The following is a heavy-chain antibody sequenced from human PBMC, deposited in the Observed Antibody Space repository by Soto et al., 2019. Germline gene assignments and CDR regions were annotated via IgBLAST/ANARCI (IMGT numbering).Heavy chain of an antibody. V-gene: IGHV3-23*01. J-gene: IGHJ6*02. CDR3: ARGDRGGSGSPASYYYSGLDV. D-gene: IGHD3-10*01. CDR1: GFTFSSYA. Sequence: DVQVLESGGDLVQPGGSLRLSCAASGFTFSSYAMSWVRQAPGKGLEWVSSVSAGGDMTYYSDSVKGRFTISRDNSNKALFLQMNSLRIEDTALYYCARGDRGGSGSPASYYYSGLDVWGQGTTVTVS. CDR2: VSAGGDMT.